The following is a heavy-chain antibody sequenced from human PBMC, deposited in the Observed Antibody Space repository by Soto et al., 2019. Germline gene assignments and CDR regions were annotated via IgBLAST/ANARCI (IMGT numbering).Heavy chain of an antibody. CDR1: GGSFSCYY. CDR3: ASRVGYCSSTSCYEFPYYFDY. J-gene: IGHJ4*02. Sequence: SETLSLTCAVYGGSFSCYYWSWIRQPPGKGLEWIGEINHSGSTNYNPSLKSRVTISVDTSKNQFSLKLSSVTAADTAVYYCASRVGYCSSTSCYEFPYYFDYWGQGTLVTVSS. CDR2: INHSGST. V-gene: IGHV4-34*01. D-gene: IGHD2-2*01.